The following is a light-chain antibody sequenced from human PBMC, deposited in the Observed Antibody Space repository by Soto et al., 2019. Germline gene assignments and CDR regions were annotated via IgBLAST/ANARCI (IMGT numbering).Light chain of an antibody. CDR1: SSDVGAYNY. V-gene: IGLV2-14*01. J-gene: IGLJ1*01. CDR3: SAFATSLAYV. Sequence: QSALTQPASVSGSPGQSITISCTGTSSDVGAYNYVTWYQQQSGKAPKLLIHEISSRPAGVSDRFSGSKSGNTASLTISGLKTEDEADYYGSAFATSLAYVLGIGTKLTVL. CDR2: EIS.